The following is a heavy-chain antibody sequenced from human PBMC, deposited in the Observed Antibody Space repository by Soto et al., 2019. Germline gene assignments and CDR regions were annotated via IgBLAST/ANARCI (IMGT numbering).Heavy chain of an antibody. J-gene: IGHJ5*01. CDR3: AKEANDWPFNWFEF. D-gene: IGHD1-1*01. V-gene: IGHV3-23*01. Sequence: RGPLRLSCAASGFRFSTYAMTWVRQAPGKGLQWVSGITVITDSGTMTYYAEPVKGRFFISRDNSKTTLYLQMDSVRPEDTAMYYCAKEANDWPFNWFEFWG. CDR2: ITVITDSGTMT. CDR1: GFRFSTYA.